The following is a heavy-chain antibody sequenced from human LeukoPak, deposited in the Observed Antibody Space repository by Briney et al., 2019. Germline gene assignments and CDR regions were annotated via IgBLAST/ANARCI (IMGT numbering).Heavy chain of an antibody. CDR2: NYHSGST. Sequence: SETLSLTCTVSGYSISSGYYWGWIRQPPGEGLGWIGTNYHSGSTYYNPSLKSRVTISVDTSKNQFSLKLTSVTAAGTAVYYCARVRGYCSSTICYRYYFDYWGQGTLVTVSS. V-gene: IGHV4-38-2*02. CDR3: ARVRGYCSSTICYRYYFDY. J-gene: IGHJ4*02. D-gene: IGHD2-2*01. CDR1: GYSISSGYY.